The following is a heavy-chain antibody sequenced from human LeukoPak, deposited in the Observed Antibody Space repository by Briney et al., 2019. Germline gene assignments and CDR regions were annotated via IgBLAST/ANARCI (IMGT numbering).Heavy chain of an antibody. CDR2: IKVDGSEK. D-gene: IGHD3/OR15-3a*01. Sequence: GGSLRLSCAASGFTFSDYYMTWVRQAPGKGLEWVANIKVDGSEKYYVDAVEGRFTISRDNAKDSLYLQMNGLRAEDTAIYYCARAQWTAFDYYYYMDVWGKGTTVTVSS. CDR3: ARAQWTAFDYYYYMDV. CDR1: GFTFSDYY. V-gene: IGHV3-7*01. J-gene: IGHJ6*03.